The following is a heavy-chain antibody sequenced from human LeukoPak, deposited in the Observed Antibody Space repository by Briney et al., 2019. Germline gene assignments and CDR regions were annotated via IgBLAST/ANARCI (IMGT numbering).Heavy chain of an antibody. CDR3: ARDISDTYSSSLDY. J-gene: IGHJ4*02. CDR2: ISYDGSNK. D-gene: IGHD6-13*01. V-gene: IGHV3-30*04. Sequence: PGGSLRLSCAASGFTFSSYAMHWVRQAPGKGLEWVAVISYDGSNKYYADSVKGRFTISRDNSKNTLYLQMNRLRAEDTAVYYCARDISDTYSSSLDYWGQGTLVTVSS. CDR1: GFTFSSYA.